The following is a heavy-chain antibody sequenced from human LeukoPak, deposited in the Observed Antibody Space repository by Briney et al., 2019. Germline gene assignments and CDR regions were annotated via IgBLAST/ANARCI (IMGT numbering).Heavy chain of an antibody. CDR2: IYYSGST. CDR1: GGSISSSSYY. V-gene: IGHV4-39*07. D-gene: IGHD3-3*01. J-gene: IGHJ4*02. CDR3: ARVSLVITPYYFDY. Sequence: SETLSLTCTVSGGSISSSSYYWGWIRQPPGKGLEWIGSIYYSGSTYYNPSLKSRVTISVDTSKNQFSLKLSSVTAADTAVYYCARVSLVITPYYFDYWGQGTLVTVSS.